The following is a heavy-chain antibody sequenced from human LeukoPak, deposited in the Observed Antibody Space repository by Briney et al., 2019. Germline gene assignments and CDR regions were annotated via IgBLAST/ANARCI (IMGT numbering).Heavy chain of an antibody. V-gene: IGHV4-61*02. D-gene: IGHD3-22*01. Sequence: SQTLSLTCTVSGGSISSGGYYWSWIRQPAGKGLEWIGRIYTSGSTYYNPSLKSRVTISVDTSKNQFSLKLSSVTAADTAVYYCAALLSGSPFDYWGQGTLVTVSS. CDR1: GGSISSGGYY. J-gene: IGHJ4*02. CDR3: AALLSGSPFDY. CDR2: IYTSGST.